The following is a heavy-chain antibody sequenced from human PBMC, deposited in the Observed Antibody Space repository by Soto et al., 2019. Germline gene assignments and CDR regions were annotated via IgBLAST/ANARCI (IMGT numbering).Heavy chain of an antibody. J-gene: IGHJ4*02. CDR3: ARVGSSWSFDY. CDR2: IWYDGSNK. V-gene: IGHV3-33*01. D-gene: IGHD6-13*01. CDR1: GFTFSSYG. Sequence: QAQLVESGGGVVQPGRSLRLSCAASGFTFSSYGMHWVRQAPGKGLEWVAIIWYDGSNKYYADSVKGRFTISRDSSKNTLYLQMNSLRAEDTAVYYRARVGSSWSFDYWGQGTLVTVSS.